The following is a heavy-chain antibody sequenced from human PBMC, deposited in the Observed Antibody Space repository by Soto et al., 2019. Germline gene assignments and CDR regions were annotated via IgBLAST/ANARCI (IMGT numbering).Heavy chain of an antibody. CDR1: GFTFSDYY. V-gene: IGHV3-11*05. J-gene: IGHJ4*02. Sequence: QVQLVESGGGLVKPGGSLRLSCAASGFTFSDYYMSWIRQAPGKGLEWLSYISSSGSYTNYADSLKGRFTISRDNAKNSLYLQMNSLRAEATAVYYCARDHQVRGPYDEWGQGTLVTFSS. D-gene: IGHD3-10*01. CDR2: ISSSGSYT. CDR3: ARDHQVRGPYDE.